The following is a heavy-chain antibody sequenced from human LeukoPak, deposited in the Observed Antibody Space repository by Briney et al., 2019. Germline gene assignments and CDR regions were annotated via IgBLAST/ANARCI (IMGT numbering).Heavy chain of an antibody. CDR3: ARSYDSYDY. D-gene: IGHD3-22*01. V-gene: IGHV1-46*01. Sequence: GASVKVSCKASGYSFTSNYIHWVRQAPGQGLEWMGMIYPRDGSTSYAQKFQGRVTMTRDTSTSTVYMELSSLRSGDTAVYYCARSYDSYDYWGQGTLVTVSS. CDR1: GYSFTSNY. CDR2: IYPRDGST. J-gene: IGHJ4*02.